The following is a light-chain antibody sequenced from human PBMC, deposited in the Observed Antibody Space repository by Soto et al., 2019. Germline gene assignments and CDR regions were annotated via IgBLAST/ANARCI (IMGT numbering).Light chain of an antibody. V-gene: IGKV1-9*01. J-gene: IGKJ4*01. CDR2: AAS. CDR1: QGINDY. CDR3: QQFNVYPLT. Sequence: DIQLTQSPSFLSASVGDRVTITCRASQGINDYLAWYQQKPGKAPKLLIYAASTLQSEVPSRFSGSESGTEFTLTISTLQPEDFATYYCQQFNVYPLTFGGGTKVEIK.